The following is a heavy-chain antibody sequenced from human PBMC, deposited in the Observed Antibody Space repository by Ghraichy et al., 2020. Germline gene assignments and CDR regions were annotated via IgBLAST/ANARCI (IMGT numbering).Heavy chain of an antibody. CDR1: GFTFSSYS. J-gene: IGHJ6*02. D-gene: IGHD6-13*01. V-gene: IGHV3-21*01. CDR2: ISSSSSYI. Sequence: LTCAASGFTFSSYSMNWVRQAPGKGLEWVSSISSSSSYIYYADSVKGRFTISRDNAKNSLYLQMNSLRAEDTAVYYCASLYSSSYGYYYGMDVWGQGTTVTVSS. CDR3: ASLYSSSYGYYYGMDV.